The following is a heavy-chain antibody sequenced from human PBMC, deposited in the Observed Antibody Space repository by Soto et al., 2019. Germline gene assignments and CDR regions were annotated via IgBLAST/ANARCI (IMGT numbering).Heavy chain of an antibody. CDR3: ARDHDYYDSSGHNWFDP. D-gene: IGHD3-22*01. Sequence: SETLSLTCTVSGGSISSGDYYWSWIRQPPGKGLEWIGYIYYSGSTYYNPSLKSRVTISVDTSKNQFSLKLSSVTAADTAVYYCARDHDYYDSSGHNWFDPWGQGTLVTVSS. CDR2: IYYSGST. J-gene: IGHJ5*02. V-gene: IGHV4-30-4*01. CDR1: GGSISSGDYY.